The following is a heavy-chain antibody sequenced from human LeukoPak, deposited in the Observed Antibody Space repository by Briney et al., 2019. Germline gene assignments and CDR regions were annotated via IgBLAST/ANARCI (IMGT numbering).Heavy chain of an antibody. CDR1: GFTFSSYG. D-gene: IGHD3-10*01. Sequence: HPGRSLRLSCAASGFTFSSYGMHWVRQAPGKGLEWVAVISYDGSNKYYADSVKGRFTISRDNSKNTLYLQMNSLRAEDTAVYYCAKKGSGSYSFDYWGQGTLVTVSS. CDR3: AKKGSGSYSFDY. J-gene: IGHJ4*02. V-gene: IGHV3-30*18. CDR2: ISYDGSNK.